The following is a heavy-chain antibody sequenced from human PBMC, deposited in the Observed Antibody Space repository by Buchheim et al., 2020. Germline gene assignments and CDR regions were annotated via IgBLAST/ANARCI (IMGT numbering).Heavy chain of an antibody. CDR2: ISSSSSTI. CDR3: ARDANWNYETAPDY. Sequence: EVQLVESGGGLVQPGGSLRLSCAASGFTFSSYSMNWVRQAPGKGLEWVSYISSSSSTIYYADSVKGRFTISRDNAKNSLYLQMNSLRAEDTAVYYCARDANWNYETAPDYWGQGTL. V-gene: IGHV3-48*01. CDR1: GFTFSSYS. J-gene: IGHJ4*02. D-gene: IGHD1-7*01.